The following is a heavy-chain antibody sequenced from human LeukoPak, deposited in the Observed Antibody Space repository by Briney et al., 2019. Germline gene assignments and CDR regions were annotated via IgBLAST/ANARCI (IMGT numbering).Heavy chain of an antibody. V-gene: IGHV4-59*11. J-gene: IGHJ4*02. Sequence: SETLSLTCTVSGGSISSHYWSWIRQPPGKGLEWIGYIYYGGSTNYNPSLKSRVTISVDTSKNQFSLKLSSVTAADTAVYYCARASHFLGSYDSWGQGTLVTVSS. CDR3: ARASHFLGSYDS. CDR2: IYYGGST. CDR1: GGSISSHY. D-gene: IGHD2-15*01.